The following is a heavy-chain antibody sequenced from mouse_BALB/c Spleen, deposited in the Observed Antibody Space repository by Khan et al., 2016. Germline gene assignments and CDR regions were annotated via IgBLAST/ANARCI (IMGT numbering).Heavy chain of an antibody. J-gene: IGHJ4*01. CDR3: ARTYGNAMDY. V-gene: IGHV1-7*01. Sequence: QIQLVQSGAELAKPGASVKMSCKASGYTFTSYWMHWVKQRPGQGLEWIGYINPSTGYTEYNQKFKDKATLTADKSSSTAYMQLSSLTSEDSAVYYCARTYGNAMDYWGQGTSVTVSS. D-gene: IGHD2-1*01. CDR1: GYTFTSYW. CDR2: INPSTGYT.